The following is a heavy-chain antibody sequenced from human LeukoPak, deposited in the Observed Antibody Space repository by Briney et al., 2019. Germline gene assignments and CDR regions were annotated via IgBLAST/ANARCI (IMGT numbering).Heavy chain of an antibody. J-gene: IGHJ4*02. D-gene: IGHD5-12*01. V-gene: IGHV5-51*01. CDR3: ATGFDFLDF. Sequence: GESLKISCTGSGFTFGIYWLAWVRQTPGKGLEWVGFIHPSDSETKYSPSFEGQVAISADKSFNTAYLQWTSLTASDSAIYYCATGFDFLDFWGQGTRVTVSS. CDR2: IHPSDSET. CDR1: GFTFGIYW.